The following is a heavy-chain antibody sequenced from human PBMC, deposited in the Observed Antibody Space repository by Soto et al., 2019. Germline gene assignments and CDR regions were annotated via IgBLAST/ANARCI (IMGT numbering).Heavy chain of an antibody. V-gene: IGHV4-39*01. Sequence: SGPGLVKPSETLSLTCTVSGGSITSDTFYWGWIRQPPGKGPEWIGIVYYIGTTYYNPSLKSRVTISVDTSKNQLSLKVTSMPAADTAVYYCAKRTYGSGNDWGQGTLVTVSS. CDR3: AKRTYGSGND. D-gene: IGHD3-10*01. CDR1: GGSITSDTFY. CDR2: VYYIGTT. J-gene: IGHJ4*02.